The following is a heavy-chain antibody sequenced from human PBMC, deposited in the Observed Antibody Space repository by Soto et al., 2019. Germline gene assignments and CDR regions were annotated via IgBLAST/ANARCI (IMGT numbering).Heavy chain of an antibody. V-gene: IGHV3-23*01. CDR2: ISKSGGDT. Sequence: GGSLRLSCAASGFTFTKYAMTWVRQAPGKGLEWVSSISKSGGDTYYADSVKGRFTISRDNSKNTLYLQMNGLRAEDTALYFCAKDTYSSSWYFWGQGTLVTVSS. D-gene: IGHD2-2*01. CDR1: GFTFTKYA. J-gene: IGHJ4*02. CDR3: AKDTYSSSWYF.